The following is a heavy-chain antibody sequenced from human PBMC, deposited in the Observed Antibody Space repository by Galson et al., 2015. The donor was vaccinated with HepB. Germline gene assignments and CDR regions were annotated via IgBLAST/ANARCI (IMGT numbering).Heavy chain of an antibody. CDR3: VRDVSGIKGLDY. CDR2: IIPIFGTA. D-gene: IGHD1-26*01. CDR1: GGTFSSYA. J-gene: IGHJ4*02. Sequence: SVKVSCKASGGTFSSYAISWVRQAPGQGLEWMGGIIPIFGTANYAQKFQGRVTITADESTSTAYMELSSLRSEDTAVYYCVRDVSGIKGLDYWGQGTLVTVSS. V-gene: IGHV1-69*13.